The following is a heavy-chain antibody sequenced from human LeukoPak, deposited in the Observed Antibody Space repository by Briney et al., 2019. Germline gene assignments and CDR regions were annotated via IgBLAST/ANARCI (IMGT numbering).Heavy chain of an antibody. CDR3: ARGDYYDSSGYYSTILTYYFDS. Sequence: GESLKISCKSSGYSFTNYWIGWVRQMPEKGLEWMGIIFPGDSDTKYSPSFQGQVTISADKSISTAFLQWSSLKASDTAMYYRARGDYYDSSGYYSTILTYYFDSWGQGTLVTVSS. CDR2: IFPGDSDT. V-gene: IGHV5-51*01. D-gene: IGHD3-22*01. J-gene: IGHJ4*02. CDR1: GYSFTNYW.